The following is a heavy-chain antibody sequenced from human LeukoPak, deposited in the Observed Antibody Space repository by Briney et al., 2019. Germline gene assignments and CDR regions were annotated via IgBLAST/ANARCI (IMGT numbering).Heavy chain of an antibody. CDR1: GFTFSTYS. V-gene: IGHV3-21*01. J-gene: IGHJ4*02. D-gene: IGHD6-19*01. CDR3: ARGKYSSGWFDY. Sequence: GGSLRLSCAASGFTFSTYSMNWVRQAPGKGLEWVSSISSSSSYINYADSVKGRFTISRDNAKNSLYLQMNSLRAEDTAVYYCARGKYSSGWFDYWGQGTLVTVSS. CDR2: ISSSSSYI.